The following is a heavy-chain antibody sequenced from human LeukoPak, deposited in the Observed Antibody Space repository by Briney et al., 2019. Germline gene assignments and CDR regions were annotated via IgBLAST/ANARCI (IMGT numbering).Heavy chain of an antibody. CDR2: IGPAGDT. D-gene: IGHD1-26*01. V-gene: IGHV3-13*01. J-gene: IGHJ6*02. Sequence: GGSLRLSCAASRFTFSSYDMHWVRQATGKGLEWVSSIGPAGDTYYPGSVKGRFAISRENAKNSLYLHMNSLRAGDTAVYYCARGSGGVGVYVGMDVWGQGTTVIVSS. CDR3: ARGSGGVGVYVGMDV. CDR1: RFTFSSYD.